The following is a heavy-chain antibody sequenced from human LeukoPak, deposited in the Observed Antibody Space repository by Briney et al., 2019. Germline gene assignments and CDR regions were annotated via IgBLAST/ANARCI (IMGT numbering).Heavy chain of an antibody. D-gene: IGHD3-10*01. J-gene: IGHJ3*02. CDR3: ARGSHDTIRGVLDI. CDR2: IHYSGTT. Sequence: PSGTLSLTCAVSDGSISSDYWWSWVRQPPGKGLKSFGEIHYSGTTNYNPSLKSRVTISLDKSKNQFSLNLNSVTAADTAVFYCARGSHDTIRGVLDIWGQGTMVTVSS. V-gene: IGHV4-4*02. CDR1: DGSISSDYW.